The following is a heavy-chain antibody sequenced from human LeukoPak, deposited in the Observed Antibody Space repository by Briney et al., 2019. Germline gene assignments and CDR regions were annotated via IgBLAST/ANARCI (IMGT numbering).Heavy chain of an antibody. CDR3: ARDYKYAFDN. V-gene: IGHV3-11*06. D-gene: IGHD5-24*01. Sequence: PGGSLRLSCAASGFTFIDYSMSWVRQAPGKGLEWISYIGIDSGNTNYADSVKGRFTISADKAKNSLYLQMSSLRVEDTAVYYCARDYKYAFDNWGQGTLVTVSS. J-gene: IGHJ4*02. CDR2: IGIDSGNT. CDR1: GFTFIDYS.